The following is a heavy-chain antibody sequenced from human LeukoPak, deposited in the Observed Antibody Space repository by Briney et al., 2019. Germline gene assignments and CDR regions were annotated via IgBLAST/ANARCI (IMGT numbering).Heavy chain of an antibody. Sequence: GGSLRLSCAASGFTFSSYSMNWVRQAPGKGLEWVSSISGSSSYIYYADSVKGRFTISRDNAKNSLYLQMNSLRAEDTAVYYCARARGIVGAPPTRYWGQGTLVTVSS. CDR2: ISGSSSYI. CDR1: GFTFSSYS. V-gene: IGHV3-21*01. CDR3: ARARGIVGAPPTRY. D-gene: IGHD1-26*01. J-gene: IGHJ4*02.